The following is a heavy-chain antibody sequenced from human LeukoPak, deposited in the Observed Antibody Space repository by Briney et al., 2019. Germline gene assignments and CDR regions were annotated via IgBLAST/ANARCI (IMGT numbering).Heavy chain of an antibody. CDR3: VRRGDASSGWGDHDF. CDR1: GFTFNRNA. CDR2: IGGSGGKT. J-gene: IGHJ4*02. Sequence: GGSLRLSCAASGFTFNRNAISWVRQAPGKGLEWVSTIGGSGGKTFYADSVKGRFTISRDNSKNMVHLQMNSLTGEDTAVYYCVRRGDASSGWGDHDFWGQGALVTVYS. D-gene: IGHD6-19*01. V-gene: IGHV3-23*01.